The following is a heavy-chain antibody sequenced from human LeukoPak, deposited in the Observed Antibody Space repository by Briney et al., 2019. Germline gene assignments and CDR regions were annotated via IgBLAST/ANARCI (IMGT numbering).Heavy chain of an antibody. Sequence: KTSETLSLTCTVSGGSIRSSYWSWIRQPAGKGLEWIGRIYNVGSTNYNPSLKSRITMSVDTSKNQFSLRLSSVTAADTAVYYCARDLDESGRYGGYHGYWGQGTLVTVSS. J-gene: IGHJ4*02. CDR1: GGSIRSSY. CDR2: IYNVGST. D-gene: IGHD5-12*01. V-gene: IGHV4-4*07. CDR3: ARDLDESGRYGGYHGY.